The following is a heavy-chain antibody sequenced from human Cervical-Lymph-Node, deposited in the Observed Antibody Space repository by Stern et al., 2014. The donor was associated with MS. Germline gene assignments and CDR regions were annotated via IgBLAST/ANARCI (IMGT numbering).Heavy chain of an antibody. CDR1: GGTFSSYA. CDR2: VIPIFGTA. Sequence: QVQLVQSGAEVKKPGSSVKVSCKASGGTFSSYAISWVRQAPGQGLEWMGGVIPIFGTANYSQKFQGRVTITADESTSTAYMELSSLRSEDTAVYYCARGSITMVRGRLYNWFDPWGQGTLVTVSS. D-gene: IGHD3-10*01. V-gene: IGHV1-69*01. CDR3: ARGSITMVRGRLYNWFDP. J-gene: IGHJ5*02.